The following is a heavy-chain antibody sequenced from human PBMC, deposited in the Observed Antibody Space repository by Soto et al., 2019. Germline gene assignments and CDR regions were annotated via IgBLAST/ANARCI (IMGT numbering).Heavy chain of an antibody. J-gene: IGHJ4*02. CDR1: RGAIRSPNW. V-gene: IGHV4-4*02. Sequence: PSETLSLPCTFSRGAIRSPNWLTLVRQTPGKGLEWIVEIYHTWNTNYNPSLRSRATISVDMSKRQFSINVTSVTAADTAIYYCARDLTYWGQGTLVTVSS. CDR3: ARDLTY. CDR2: IYHTWNT.